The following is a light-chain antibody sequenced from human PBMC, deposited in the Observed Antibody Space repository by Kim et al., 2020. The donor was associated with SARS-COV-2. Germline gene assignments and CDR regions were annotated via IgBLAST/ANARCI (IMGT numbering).Light chain of an antibody. CDR3: QQYNSYSWT. CDR1: QSISSW. CDR2: KAS. V-gene: IGKV1-5*03. J-gene: IGKJ1*01. Sequence: AALGDRVTITCRASQSISSWLAWYQQKPGKAPNLLFYKASSLESVVPSRFSGSGSGTEFTLTISSLQPDDFATYYCQQYNSYSWTFGQGTKVDIK.